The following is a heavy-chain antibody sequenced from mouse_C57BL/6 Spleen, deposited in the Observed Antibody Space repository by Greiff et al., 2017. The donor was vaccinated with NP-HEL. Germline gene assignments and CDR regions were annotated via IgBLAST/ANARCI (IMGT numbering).Heavy chain of an antibody. CDR2: IYPGDGDT. V-gene: IGHV1-80*01. D-gene: IGHD1-1*01. CDR3: AHYYGSSWAMDY. J-gene: IGHJ4*01. Sequence: QVQLQQSGAELVKPGASVKISCKASGYAFSSYWMNWVKQRPGKGLEWIGQIYPGDGDTNYNGKFKGKGTLTADKSSSKAYRQLSSMTSEDSAVYFCAHYYGSSWAMDYGGKGTSVTVSA. CDR1: GYAFSSYW.